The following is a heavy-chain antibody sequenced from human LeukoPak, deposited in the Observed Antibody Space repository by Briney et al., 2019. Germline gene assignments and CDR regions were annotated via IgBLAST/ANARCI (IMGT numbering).Heavy chain of an antibody. CDR2: IRFDGSNK. V-gene: IGHV3-33*08. D-gene: IGHD3-9*01. CDR1: GFTFSSYG. Sequence: GGSLRLSCAASGFTFSSYGMNWVRRAPGKGLEWVAFIRFDGSNKYYADSVKGRFTISRDNAKNSLYLQMKSLRAEDTAVYYCASDYDWVYLDYWGQGTLVTVSS. CDR3: ASDYDWVYLDY. J-gene: IGHJ4*02.